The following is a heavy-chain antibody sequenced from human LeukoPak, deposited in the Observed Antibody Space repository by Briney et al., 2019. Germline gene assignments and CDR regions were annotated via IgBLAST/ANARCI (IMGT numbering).Heavy chain of an antibody. Sequence: SGGSLRLSCAASGFTFSSYAMSWVRQAPGKGLEWVSAISGSGGSTYYADSVKGRFTISRDNSKNTLYPQMNSLRAEDTAVYYCAKAVGATMRGGFDYWGQGTLVTVSS. V-gene: IGHV3-23*01. CDR2: ISGSGGST. J-gene: IGHJ4*02. CDR1: GFTFSSYA. D-gene: IGHD1-26*01. CDR3: AKAVGATMRGGFDY.